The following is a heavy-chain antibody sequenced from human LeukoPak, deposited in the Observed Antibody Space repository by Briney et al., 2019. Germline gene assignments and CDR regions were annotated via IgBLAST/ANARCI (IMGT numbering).Heavy chain of an antibody. CDR3: ARHYYDSSGYIRAFDY. D-gene: IGHD3-22*01. Sequence: SETLSLTCTVSGGSISSYYWSWIRQPPGKGLEWMGYIYYSGSTNYNPSLKSRVTISVDTSKNQFYMELSSVTAADTAIYYCARHYYDSSGYIRAFDYWGQGTLVTVSS. CDR1: GGSISSYY. J-gene: IGHJ4*02. CDR2: IYYSGST. V-gene: IGHV4-59*01.